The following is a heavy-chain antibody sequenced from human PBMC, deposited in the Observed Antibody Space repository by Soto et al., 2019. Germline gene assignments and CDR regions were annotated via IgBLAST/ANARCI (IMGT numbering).Heavy chain of an antibody. CDR2: IYPGDSDT. J-gene: IGHJ6*02. D-gene: IGHD4-17*01. CDR3: ARHATVTTSSLGYYYGMDV. V-gene: IGHV5-51*01. Sequence: GESLKISCKGSGYSFTSYWIGWVRQMPGKGLEWMGIIYPGDSDTRYSPSFQGQVTISADKSISTAYLQWSSLKASDTAMYYCARHATVTTSSLGYYYGMDVWGQGITVTVSS. CDR1: GYSFTSYW.